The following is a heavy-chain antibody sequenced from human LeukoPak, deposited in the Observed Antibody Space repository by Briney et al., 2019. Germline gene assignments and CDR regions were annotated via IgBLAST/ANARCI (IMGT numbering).Heavy chain of an antibody. CDR2: MNPNSGNT. Sequence: ASVKVSCKASGYTFTSYDINWVRQATGQGLEWMGWMNPNSGNTGYAQKFQGRVTMARNTSISTAYMELSSLRSEDTAVYYCAREAKYSSSSFDYWGQGTLVTVSS. CDR3: AREAKYSSSSFDY. CDR1: GYTFTSYD. J-gene: IGHJ4*02. V-gene: IGHV1-8*01. D-gene: IGHD6-6*01.